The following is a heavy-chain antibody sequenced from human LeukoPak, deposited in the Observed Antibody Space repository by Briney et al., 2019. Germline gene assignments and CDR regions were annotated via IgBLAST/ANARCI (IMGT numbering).Heavy chain of an antibody. D-gene: IGHD3-10*01. Sequence: PGGSQRLSCAASGFTFTSYWMHWVRQAPRKGLVWVSRINSEGSSTTYADAVKGRFTISRDNAKNTVHLQMNSLRAEDTAVYYCARVAYGSLLAYWGQGTLVTVSS. J-gene: IGHJ4*02. V-gene: IGHV3-74*01. CDR3: ARVAYGSLLAY. CDR1: GFTFTSYW. CDR2: INSEGSST.